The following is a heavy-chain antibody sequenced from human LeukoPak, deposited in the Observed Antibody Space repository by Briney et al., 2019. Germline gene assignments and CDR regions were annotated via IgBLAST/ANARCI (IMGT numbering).Heavy chain of an antibody. Sequence: GESLKISCKGSGYRFSSYWIGWGRQVPGEGLEGVGIIYPADSNTTYSPSFQGQVTISVDNSLSTAYLQWSGLKASDTAMYYCARQYYYDSSGYRIWGYWGQGTLVTVSS. CDR1: GYRFSSYW. CDR3: ARQYYYDSSGYRIWGY. V-gene: IGHV5-51*01. CDR2: IYPADSNT. J-gene: IGHJ4*02. D-gene: IGHD3-22*01.